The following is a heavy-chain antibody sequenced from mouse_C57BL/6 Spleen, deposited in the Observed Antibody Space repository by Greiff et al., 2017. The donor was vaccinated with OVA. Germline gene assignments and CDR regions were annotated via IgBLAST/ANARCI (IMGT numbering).Heavy chain of an antibody. J-gene: IGHJ4*01. Sequence: EVHLVESGGGLVQPGGSLSLSCAASGFTFTDYYMSWVRQPPGKALEWLGFIRNKANGYTTEYSASVKGRFTISRDNSQSILYLQMNALRAEDSATYYWSRYPYGSSYGAMDYWGQGTSVTVSS. D-gene: IGHD1-1*01. V-gene: IGHV7-3*01. CDR3: SRYPYGSSYGAMDY. CDR2: IRNKANGYTT. CDR1: GFTFTDYY.